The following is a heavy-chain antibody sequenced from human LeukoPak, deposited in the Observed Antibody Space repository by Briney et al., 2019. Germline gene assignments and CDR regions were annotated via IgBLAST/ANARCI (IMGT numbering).Heavy chain of an antibody. D-gene: IGHD3-10*01. CDR3: ARRALRFGELSAFDY. V-gene: IGHV3-11*01. CDR2: ISSSGSTI. J-gene: IGHJ4*02. Sequence: PGGSLRLSCAASGFTFSDYYMSWIRQAPGKGLEWVSYISSSGSTIYYADSVKGRFTISRDNAKNSLYLQMNSLRAEDTAVYYCARRALRFGELSAFDYWGQGTLVTVSS. CDR1: GFTFSDYY.